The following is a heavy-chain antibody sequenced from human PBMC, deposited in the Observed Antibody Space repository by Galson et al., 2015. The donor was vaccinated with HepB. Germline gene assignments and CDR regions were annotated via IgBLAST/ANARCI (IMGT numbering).Heavy chain of an antibody. V-gene: IGHV5-51*01. CDR3: ARQTPPRYSSGPPSEWAFDI. Sequence: QSGAEVKKPGESLKISCKGSGYSFTSYWIGWVRQMPGKGLEWMGIIYPGDSDTRYSPSFQGQVTISADKSISTAYLQWSSLKASDTAMYYCARQTPPRYSSGPPSEWAFDIWGQGTMVTVSS. CDR2: IYPGDSDT. CDR1: GYSFTSYW. D-gene: IGHD6-19*01. J-gene: IGHJ3*02.